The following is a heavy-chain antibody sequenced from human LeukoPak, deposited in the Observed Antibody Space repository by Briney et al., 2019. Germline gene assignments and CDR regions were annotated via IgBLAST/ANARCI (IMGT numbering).Heavy chain of an antibody. J-gene: IGHJ4*02. CDR2: INHSGST. CDR1: GGSFSGYY. CDR3: ASRPRFFWSGARLSN. V-gene: IGHV4-34*01. Sequence: SETLSLTCAVYGGSFSGYYWSWIRQPPGKGLEWIGEINHSGSTNYNPSLKIRVTISVDTSKNQFSLRLSSVTAADTAVYYCASRPRFFWSGARLSNWGQGTLVTVSS. D-gene: IGHD3-3*01.